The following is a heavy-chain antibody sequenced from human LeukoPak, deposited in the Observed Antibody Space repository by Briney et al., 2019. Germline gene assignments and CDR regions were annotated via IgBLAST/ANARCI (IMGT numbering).Heavy chain of an antibody. CDR2: INPNSGGT. Sequence: ASVKVSCKASGYTFTGYYMHWVRQAPGQGLEWMGWINPNSGGTNYAQKFQGRVTMTRDTSISTAYMELSRLRSDDTAVYYCARGLVDCSSTSCYGAFDIWGQGTMVTVSS. CDR3: ARGLVDCSSTSCYGAFDI. V-gene: IGHV1-2*02. CDR1: GYTFTGYY. J-gene: IGHJ3*02. D-gene: IGHD2-2*01.